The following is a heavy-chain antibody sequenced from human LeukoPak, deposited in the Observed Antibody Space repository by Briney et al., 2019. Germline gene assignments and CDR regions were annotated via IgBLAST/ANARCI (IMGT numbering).Heavy chain of an antibody. D-gene: IGHD6-13*01. V-gene: IGHV1-3*01. CDR1: GYTLTVYY. Sequence: ASVKVSCKASGYTLTVYYIHWVRQAPGQGLEWMGRINAGNGNTKYSQKFQGRVTITRDASASTAYMELSSLRSEDTAVYYCARVRSRYSSSWPCYWGQGTLVTVSS. CDR2: INAGNGNT. CDR3: ARVRSRYSSSWPCY. J-gene: IGHJ4*02.